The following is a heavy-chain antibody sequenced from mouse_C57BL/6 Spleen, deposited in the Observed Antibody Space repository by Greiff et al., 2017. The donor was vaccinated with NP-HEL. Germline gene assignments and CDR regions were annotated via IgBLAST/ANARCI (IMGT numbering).Heavy chain of an antibody. J-gene: IGHJ3*01. CDR1: GYPFTSYW. V-gene: IGHV1-61*01. CDR3: ARSTFAY. Sequence: QVQLQQPGAELVRPGSSVKLSCKASGYPFTSYWMDWVKQRPGQVLEWIGNIYPSDSATHYNQKFKDKATLTVDKSSSPAYMQRSSLTSEDAAVYYCARSTFAYWGQGTLVTVSA. CDR2: IYPSDSAT.